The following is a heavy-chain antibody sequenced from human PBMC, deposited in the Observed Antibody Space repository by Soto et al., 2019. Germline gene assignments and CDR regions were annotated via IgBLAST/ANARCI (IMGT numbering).Heavy chain of an antibody. CDR3: ARGVPLPGYDSSGYYEIGY. D-gene: IGHD3-22*01. V-gene: IGHV1-69*06. CDR2: IIPIFGTA. CDR1: GGTFSSYA. Sequence: SVKVSCKDSGGTFSSYAISWVRQAHLQVLEWMGGIIPIFGTANYAQKFQGRVTITADKSTSTAYMELSSLRSEDTAVYYCARGVPLPGYDSSGYYEIGYWGQGTLVTVS. J-gene: IGHJ4*02.